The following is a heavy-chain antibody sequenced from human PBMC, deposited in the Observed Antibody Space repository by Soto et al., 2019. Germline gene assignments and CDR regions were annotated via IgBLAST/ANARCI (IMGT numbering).Heavy chain of an antibody. J-gene: IGHJ4*02. CDR2: IYPGDSKT. Sequence: PGESLKISCKGSGFTFTNYWIAWVRQMPGKGLEWMGIIYPGDSKTRYSPSFQGQVTISADKSISTAFLHWSSLKASDTAMYYCARHPNYYDSSGYYYSDSWGQGTQVTSPQ. D-gene: IGHD3-22*01. CDR3: ARHPNYYDSSGYYYSDS. CDR1: GFTFTNYW. V-gene: IGHV5-51*01.